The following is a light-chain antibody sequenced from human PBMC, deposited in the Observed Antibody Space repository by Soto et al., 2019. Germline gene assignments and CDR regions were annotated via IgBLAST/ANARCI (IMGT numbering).Light chain of an antibody. CDR1: QSISRW. CDR2: DAS. J-gene: IGKJ1*01. CDR3: QQYNHYLTWT. Sequence: DIQMTKSPSTLTASVGDSVTITCRASQSISRWLAWYQQKPGKAPKVLIYDASILESGVPSRFSGSGSGTELTLTITSLHPDDFATYYCQQYNHYLTWTFGQGTKVEIK. V-gene: IGKV1-5*01.